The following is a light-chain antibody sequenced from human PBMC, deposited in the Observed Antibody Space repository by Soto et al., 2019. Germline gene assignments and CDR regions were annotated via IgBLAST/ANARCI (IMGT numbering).Light chain of an antibody. V-gene: IGKV4-1*01. CDR3: QQYYSIPWT. CDR2: WAS. Sequence: DIVMTQSPDSLSLSLGKSSTINCXXXQSVLYSSNNKNYLAWYQQKPGQPPKLLIYWASTRESGVPDRFSGGGSGTDFTLTISSLQAEDVAVYYCQQYYSIPWTFGQGTKVDIK. J-gene: IGKJ1*01. CDR1: QSVLYSSNNKNY.